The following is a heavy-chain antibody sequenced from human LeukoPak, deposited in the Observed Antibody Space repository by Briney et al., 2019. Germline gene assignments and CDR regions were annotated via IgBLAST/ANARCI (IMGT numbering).Heavy chain of an antibody. D-gene: IGHD2-15*01. CDR3: ARAPIPRYCSGGSCYSGPFDY. J-gene: IGHJ4*02. Sequence: SVKVSCKASGGTFSSYAISWVRQAPGQGLEWMGGIIPIFGTANYAQRFQGRVTITADESTSTAYMELSSLRSEDTAVYYCARAPIPRYCSGGSCYSGPFDYWGQGTLVTVSS. V-gene: IGHV1-69*13. CDR1: GGTFSSYA. CDR2: IIPIFGTA.